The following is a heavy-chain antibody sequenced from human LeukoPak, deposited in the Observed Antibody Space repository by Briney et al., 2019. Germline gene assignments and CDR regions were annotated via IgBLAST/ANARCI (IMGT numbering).Heavy chain of an antibody. CDR2: IYYSGST. D-gene: IGHD3-22*01. CDR3: ARGGITMIVVVDFDY. Sequence: SETLSLTCTVSGGSISSSSYYWGWIRQPPGKGLEWIGSIYYSGSTYYNPSLKSRVTISVDTSKNQFSLKLSSVTAADTAVYYCARGGITMIVVVDFDYWGQGTLVTVSS. CDR1: GGSISSSSYY. V-gene: IGHV4-39*07. J-gene: IGHJ4*02.